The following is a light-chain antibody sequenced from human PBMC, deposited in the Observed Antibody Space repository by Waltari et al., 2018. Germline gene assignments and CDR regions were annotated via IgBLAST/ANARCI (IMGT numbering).Light chain of an antibody. CDR3: SSDAVSNNFYD. Sequence: QSALTQPPSASGSPGQSVTISCTGTGSGGSVSWYQQHPGKAPKLLIYEVNKRPSVVPDRGSGSKCGNTASLTVSGLQAEDEGDYYCSSDAVSNNFYDFGTGTKVTVL. CDR1: GSGGS. V-gene: IGLV2-8*01. J-gene: IGLJ1*01. CDR2: EVN.